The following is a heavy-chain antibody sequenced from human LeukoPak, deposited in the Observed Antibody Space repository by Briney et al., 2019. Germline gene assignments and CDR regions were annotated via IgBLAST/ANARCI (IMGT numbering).Heavy chain of an antibody. J-gene: IGHJ4*02. V-gene: IGHV3-23*01. D-gene: IGHD6-13*01. Sequence: PGGSLRLSCAASGFTFSSYAMSWVRQAPGKGLKWVSDISASGGSTYYADSVKGRFTISRDNSKKTLHLQMNSLRAEDTAIYYCAKASSAGDSSSWNYWGQGILVTVSS. CDR2: ISASGGST. CDR3: AKASSAGDSSSWNY. CDR1: GFTFSSYA.